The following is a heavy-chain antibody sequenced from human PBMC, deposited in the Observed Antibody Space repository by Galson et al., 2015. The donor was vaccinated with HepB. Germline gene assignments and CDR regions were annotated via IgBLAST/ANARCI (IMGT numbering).Heavy chain of an antibody. CDR3: ARSVSRDYSSLRRTKCFDP. D-gene: IGHD6-13*01. CDR2: IHYDGSSGAIYYSGST. J-gene: IGHJ5*02. Sequence: LSLTCTVSGDSISSPTPYWAWIRQSPGKGLEWIGSIHYDGSSGAIYYSGSTHYNPSFKSRVTISVDPSNNQFSLKLSSATAADTAMYYCARSVSRDYSSLRRTKCFDPWGQGSLVTVSS. V-gene: IGHV4-39*01. CDR1: GDSISSPTPY.